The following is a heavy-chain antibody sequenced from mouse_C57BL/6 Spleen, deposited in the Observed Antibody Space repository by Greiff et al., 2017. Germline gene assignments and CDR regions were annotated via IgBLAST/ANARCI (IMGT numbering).Heavy chain of an antibody. D-gene: IGHD2-4*01. CDR2: IDPETGGT. Sequence: VQLQQSGAELVRPGASVTLSCKASGYTFTDYEMHWVKQTPVHGLEWIGAIDPETGGTAYNQKFKGKAILTADKSSSTAYMELRSLTSEDSAVYYCTRGGSGYDYDGAWFAYWGQGTLVTVSA. CDR1: GYTFTDYE. J-gene: IGHJ3*01. V-gene: IGHV1-15*01. CDR3: TRGGSGYDYDGAWFAY.